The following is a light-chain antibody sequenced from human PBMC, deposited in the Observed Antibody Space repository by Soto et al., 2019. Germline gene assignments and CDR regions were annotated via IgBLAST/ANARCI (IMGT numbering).Light chain of an antibody. Sequence: QSVLTQPRSVSGSPGQSVTISCTGTSSDVGGYNYVSWYQQHPGKAPKLMIYTVTKRPSGVPDRFSGSKSDNTASLTISGLQGNDEADYYCCSYAGSSSYVFGTGTKVTVL. CDR3: CSYAGSSSYV. V-gene: IGLV2-11*01. CDR1: SSDVGGYNY. CDR2: TVT. J-gene: IGLJ1*01.